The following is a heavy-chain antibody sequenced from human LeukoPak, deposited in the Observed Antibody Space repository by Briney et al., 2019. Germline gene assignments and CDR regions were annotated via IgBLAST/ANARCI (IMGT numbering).Heavy chain of an antibody. V-gene: IGHV3-7*01. D-gene: IGHD6-13*01. J-gene: IGHJ4*02. CDR1: GFTFSSYW. CDR2: IKKDGSEK. Sequence: PGGSLRLSCAASGFTFSSYWMSWVRQAPGKGLEWVANIKKDGSEKYYVDSVKGRFTISRDNAKTSLYLQMNSLRAKDTAVYYCAKDAGLAAAATTVDYWGQGTLVTVSS. CDR3: AKDAGLAAAATTVDY.